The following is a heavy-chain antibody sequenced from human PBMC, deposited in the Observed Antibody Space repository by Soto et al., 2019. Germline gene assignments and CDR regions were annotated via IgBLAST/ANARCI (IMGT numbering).Heavy chain of an antibody. CDR1: GYTFTKFH. Sequence: ASVKVSCKTSGYTFTKFHIHWVRQAPGQGLEWMGMIDPSGGVTRDAQRFQGRITMTSDTSTSSVYMELRGLTSEDTAVYYCARGIAAAGRGYYFDYWGQGTLVTVSS. V-gene: IGHV1-46*01. D-gene: IGHD6-13*01. CDR3: ARGIAAAGRGYYFDY. CDR2: IDPSGGVT. J-gene: IGHJ4*02.